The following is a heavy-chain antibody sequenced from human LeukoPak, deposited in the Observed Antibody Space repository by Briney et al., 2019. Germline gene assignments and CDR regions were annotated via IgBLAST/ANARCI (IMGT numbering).Heavy chain of an antibody. CDR3: AREIGPRQLHLWGSAFDY. J-gene: IGHJ4*02. CDR2: INSNSGGT. Sequence: ASVKVSCKASGYTFTGYYMHWVRQAPGQGLEWMGWINSNSGGTNYAQKFQGRVTMTRDTSISTAYMELSRLRSEDTAMYYCAREIGPRQLHLWGSAFDYWGQGTLVTVSS. CDR1: GYTFTGYY. D-gene: IGHD5-18*01. V-gene: IGHV1-2*02.